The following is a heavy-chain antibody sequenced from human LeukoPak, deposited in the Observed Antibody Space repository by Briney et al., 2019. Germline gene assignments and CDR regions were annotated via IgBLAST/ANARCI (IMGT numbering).Heavy chain of an antibody. Sequence: GGSLRLSYAASGFPQRDYYMTWLRQAPGKGLEWVANLNQDGSEKYYVDSVKGRFTISRVNAKNSLYLQMNSLRAEDMAVYYCARGSIGHAYGGQGTLVTVSS. J-gene: IGHJ4*02. CDR3: ARGSIGHAY. D-gene: IGHD2-2*01. CDR1: GFPQRDYY. CDR2: LNQDGSEK. V-gene: IGHV3-7*04.